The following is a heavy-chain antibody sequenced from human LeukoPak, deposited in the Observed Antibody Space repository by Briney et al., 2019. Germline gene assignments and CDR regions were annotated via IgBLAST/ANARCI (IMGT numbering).Heavy chain of an antibody. CDR2: VYGGDTT. J-gene: IGHJ6*02. CDR1: GFTFSGHG. V-gene: IGHV3-66*01. CDR3: ARDAHTGSGTYWGGVDYYYGLDV. Sequence: GESLRLSCAASGFTFSGHGMHWVRQAPGKGLEWVSVVYGGDTTYYADSVKGRFTISRDNSKNTLYLQMNSLRAEDTAVYYCARDAHTGSGTYWGGVDYYYGLDVWGQGTTVTVSS. D-gene: IGHD3-10*01.